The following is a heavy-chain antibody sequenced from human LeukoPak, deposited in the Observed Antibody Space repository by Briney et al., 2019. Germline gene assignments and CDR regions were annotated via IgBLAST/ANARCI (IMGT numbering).Heavy chain of an antibody. CDR2: ISSRSSYI. V-gene: IGHV3-21*01. CDR1: GFTFSSYS. CDR3: ARIPAAAGRGY. D-gene: IGHD6-13*01. J-gene: IGHJ4*02. Sequence: GGSLRLSCAASGFTFSSYSMNWVRQAPGKGLEWVSSISSRSSYIYYADSVKGRFTISRDNAKNSLYLQMNSLRAEDTAVYYCARIPAAAGRGYWGQGTLVTVSS.